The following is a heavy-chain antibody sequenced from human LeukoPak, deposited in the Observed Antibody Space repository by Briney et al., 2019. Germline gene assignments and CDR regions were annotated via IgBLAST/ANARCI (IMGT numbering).Heavy chain of an antibody. J-gene: IGHJ4*02. Sequence: GESLKISCKGSGYSFTSYWISWVRQMPGKGLEWMGRIDPSDSYTNYSPSFQGHVTISADKSISTAYLQWSSLKASDTAMYYCARQFCSGGSCYWAFFDYWGQGTLVTVSS. D-gene: IGHD2-15*01. CDR1: GYSFTSYW. CDR2: IDPSDSYT. CDR3: ARQFCSGGSCYWAFFDY. V-gene: IGHV5-10-1*01.